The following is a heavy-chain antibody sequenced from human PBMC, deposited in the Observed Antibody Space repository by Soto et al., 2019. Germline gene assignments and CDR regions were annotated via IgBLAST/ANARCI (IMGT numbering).Heavy chain of an antibody. CDR3: ARDRGGDLDSIGYYYYGMDV. CDR2: IYHSGST. Sequence: PSETLSLTCAVSGGSISSSNWWSWVRQPPGKGLEWIGEIYHSGSTNYNPSLKSRVTISVDKSKNQFSLKLSSVTAADTAVYYCARDRGGDLDSIGYYYYGMDVWGQGTTVTVSS. D-gene: IGHD2-21*02. J-gene: IGHJ6*02. V-gene: IGHV4-4*02. CDR1: GGSISSSNW.